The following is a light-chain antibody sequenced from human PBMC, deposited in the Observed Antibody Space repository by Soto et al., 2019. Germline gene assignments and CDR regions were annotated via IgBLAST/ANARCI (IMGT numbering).Light chain of an antibody. J-gene: IGKJ2*01. Sequence: EIVLTQSPGTLSLSPGERATLSCRASQSVSSSYLAWYQQKPGQAPRLLIYCASSRAAGIPDRFSGSGSGTDFTLTISRLEPEDFAVYYCKQYGSSPYTFGQGTKLEIK. CDR2: CAS. CDR3: KQYGSSPYT. V-gene: IGKV3-20*01. CDR1: QSVSSSY.